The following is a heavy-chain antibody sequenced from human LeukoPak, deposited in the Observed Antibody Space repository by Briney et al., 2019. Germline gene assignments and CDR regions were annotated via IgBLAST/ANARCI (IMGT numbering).Heavy chain of an antibody. CDR1: GGTFSSYA. J-gene: IGHJ3*02. V-gene: IGHV1-69*04. D-gene: IGHD2-2*01. CDR2: IIPILGIA. Sequence: ASVKVSCKASGGTFSSYAISWVRQAPGQGLEWMGRIIPILGIANYAQKFQGRVTITADKSTSTAYMELSSLRSEDTAVYYCARVLDCSSTSCYALGIWGQGTMVTVSS. CDR3: ARVLDCSSTSCYALGI.